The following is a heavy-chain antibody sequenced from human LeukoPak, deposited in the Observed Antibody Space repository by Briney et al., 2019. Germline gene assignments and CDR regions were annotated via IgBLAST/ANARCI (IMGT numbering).Heavy chain of an antibody. CDR2: IIPIFGTA. V-gene: IGHV1-69*05. CDR3: VGPRDKLPNALDI. J-gene: IGHJ3*02. D-gene: IGHD2-15*01. CDR1: GGTFSSYA. Sequence: ASVKVSCKASGGTFSSYAISWVRQAPGQGLEWMGRIIPIFGTANYAQKFQGRVTITTDESTSTAYMELSSLRSEATAVYYCVGPRDKLPNALDISGQGTMVTVSS.